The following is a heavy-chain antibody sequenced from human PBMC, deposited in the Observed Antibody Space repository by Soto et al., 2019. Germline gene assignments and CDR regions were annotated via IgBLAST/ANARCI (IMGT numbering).Heavy chain of an antibody. Sequence: PGVSLRLSCAASGFTFSSFGMHWVRQAPGKGLEWVATVISYDGSDKYYADSVKGRFTISRDNSKNTLYLQMDSLRAEDTAVYYCAKDRRLGDFQYYFDYWGQGTLVTVSS. V-gene: IGHV3-30*18. CDR1: GFTFSSFG. CDR2: ISYDGSDK. CDR3: AKDRRLGDFQYYFDY. D-gene: IGHD2-21*02. J-gene: IGHJ4*02.